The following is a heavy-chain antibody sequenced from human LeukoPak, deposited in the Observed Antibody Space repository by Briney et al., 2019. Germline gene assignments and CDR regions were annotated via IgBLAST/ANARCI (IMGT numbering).Heavy chain of an antibody. J-gene: IGHJ6*03. D-gene: IGHD3-10*01. CDR3: ARGLYGSGSYHYYYYMDV. CDR1: EFSVGSNY. V-gene: IGHV3-66*01. CDR2: IYSGGST. Sequence: GGSLRLSCAASEFSVGSNYMTCVRQAPGKGLEWVSLIYSGGSTYYADSVKGRFTISRDNSKNTLYLQMNSLRAEDTAVYYCARGLYGSGSYHYYYYMDVWGKGTTVTISS.